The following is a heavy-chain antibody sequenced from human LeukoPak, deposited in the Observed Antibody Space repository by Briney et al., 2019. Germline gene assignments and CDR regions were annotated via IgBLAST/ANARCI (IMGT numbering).Heavy chain of an antibody. D-gene: IGHD2-2*01. CDR1: GGSISSGSYY. CDR3: ARVRESVVVVPAALGHYYYYYYMDV. CDR2: IYTSGST. V-gene: IGHV4-61*02. Sequence: SQTLSLTCTVSGGSISSGSYYWSWIRQPAGKGLEWIGRIYTSGSTNYNPSLKSRVTISVDTSKNQFSLKLSSVTAADTAVYYCARVRESVVVVPAALGHYYYYYYMDVWGKGTTVTVSS. J-gene: IGHJ6*03.